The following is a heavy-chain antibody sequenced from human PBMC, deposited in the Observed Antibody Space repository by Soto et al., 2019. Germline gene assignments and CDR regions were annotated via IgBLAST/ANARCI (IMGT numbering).Heavy chain of an antibody. D-gene: IGHD1-26*01. J-gene: IGHJ3*02. Sequence: QVQLVQSGAEVKKPGSSVKVSCKASGGTFSSYTISWVRQAPGQGLEWMGRIIPILGIANYAQKFQGRVTFTADKSTSTAYMELSSLRSEDTAVYYCARPFGSHDAFDIWGQGTMVTVSS. CDR1: GGTFSSYT. CDR2: IIPILGIA. CDR3: ARPFGSHDAFDI. V-gene: IGHV1-69*02.